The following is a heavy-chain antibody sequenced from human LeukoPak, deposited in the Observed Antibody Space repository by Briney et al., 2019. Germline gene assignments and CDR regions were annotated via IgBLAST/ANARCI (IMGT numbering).Heavy chain of an antibody. V-gene: IGHV3-9*01. CDR3: AKDIYYDSSGGFDY. D-gene: IGHD3-22*01. Sequence: PGRSLRLSCAASGFTFDDYAMHWVRQAPGEGLEWVSGISWNSGSIGYADSVKGRFTISRDNAKNSLYLQMNSLRAEDTALYYCAKDIYYDSSGGFDYWGQGTLVTVSS. CDR2: ISWNSGSI. CDR1: GFTFDDYA. J-gene: IGHJ4*02.